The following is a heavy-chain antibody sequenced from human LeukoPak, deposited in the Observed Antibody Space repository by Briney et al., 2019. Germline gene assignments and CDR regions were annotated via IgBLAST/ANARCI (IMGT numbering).Heavy chain of an antibody. CDR2: ISSSGSTI. CDR1: GFTFSDYY. V-gene: IGHV3-11*01. J-gene: IGHJ4*02. D-gene: IGHD3-16*01. Sequence: YPGGSLRLSCAASGFTFSDYYMSWIRQAPGKGLEWVSYISSSGSTIYYADSVKGRFTISRDNAKNSLYLQMNSLRAEDTAVYYRARDRGSPQDPKPGYWGQGTLVTVSS. CDR3: ARDRGSPQDPKPGY.